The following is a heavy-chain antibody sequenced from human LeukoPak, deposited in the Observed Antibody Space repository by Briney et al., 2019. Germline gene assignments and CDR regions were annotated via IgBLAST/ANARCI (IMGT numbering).Heavy chain of an antibody. CDR2: IYYSGST. CDR1: GGSISSYY. V-gene: IGHV4-59*01. CDR3: ARGAPYYDFWSGYYDYYYYGMDV. Sequence: SETLSLTCTVSGGSISSYYWSWIRQPPGKGLEWMGYIYYSGSTNYNPSLKSRVTISVDTSKNQFSLKLSSVTAADTAVYYCARGAPYYDFWSGYYDYYYYGMDVWGQGTTVTVSS. D-gene: IGHD3-3*01. J-gene: IGHJ6*02.